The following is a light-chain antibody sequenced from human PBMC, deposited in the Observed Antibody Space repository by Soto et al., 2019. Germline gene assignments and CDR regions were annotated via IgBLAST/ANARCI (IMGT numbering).Light chain of an antibody. CDR3: AAWDDSLNGEI. CDR2: GNS. CDR1: NSNIGTGYD. Sequence: QSVLTQPPSVSGAPGQRVTISCTGSNSNIGTGYDVHWYQQLPGTAPKLLIYGNSNRPSGVPDRFSGSKSGTSASLAITGLQAEDEADYYCAAWDDSLNGEIFGTGTKVTVL. J-gene: IGLJ1*01. V-gene: IGLV1-40*01.